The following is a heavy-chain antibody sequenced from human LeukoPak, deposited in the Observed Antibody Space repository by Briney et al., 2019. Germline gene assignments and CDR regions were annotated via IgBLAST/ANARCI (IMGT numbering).Heavy chain of an antibody. CDR1: GGSISSGDYY. D-gene: IGHD3-10*01. V-gene: IGHV4-30-4*01. Sequence: SQTLSLTCTVSGGSISSGDYYWSWIRQPPGKGLEWIGYIYYSGSTYYNPSLKSRVTISVDTSKNQFSLKLSSVTAADTAVYYCARGSSGGYYYGSGSSNWFDPWGQGTLVTVSS. J-gene: IGHJ5*02. CDR2: IYYSGST. CDR3: ARGSSGGYYYGSGSSNWFDP.